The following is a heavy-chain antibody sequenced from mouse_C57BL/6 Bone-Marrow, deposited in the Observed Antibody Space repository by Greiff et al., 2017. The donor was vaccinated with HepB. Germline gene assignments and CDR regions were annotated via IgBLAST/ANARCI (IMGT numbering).Heavy chain of an antibody. V-gene: IGHV1-26*01. CDR1: GYTFTDYY. CDR2: INPNNGGT. D-gene: IGHD1-1*01. J-gene: IGHJ4*01. Sequence: EVKLVESGPELVKPGASVKISCKASGYTFTDYYMNWVKQSHGKSLEWIGDINPNNGGTSYNQKFKGKATLTVDKSSSTAYMELRSLTSEDSAVYYCARFPYYYGSSYDYYAMDYWGQGTSVTVSS. CDR3: ARFPYYYGSSYDYYAMDY.